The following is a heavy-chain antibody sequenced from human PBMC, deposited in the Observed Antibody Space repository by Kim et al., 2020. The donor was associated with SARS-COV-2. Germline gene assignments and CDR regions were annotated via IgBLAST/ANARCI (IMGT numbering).Heavy chain of an antibody. D-gene: IGHD6-6*01. CDR3: ARAIAARLIY. Sequence: SETLSLTCAVSGGSISSSNWWSWVRQPPGKGLELIVVIYHSWSTNYNSALKSLVTISVDKSNNHFSLELSFVTAADTAWYYCARAIAARLIYWGHGTLGTVSS. J-gene: IGHJ4*01. CDR2: IYHSWST. CDR1: GGSISSSNW. V-gene: IGHV4-4*02.